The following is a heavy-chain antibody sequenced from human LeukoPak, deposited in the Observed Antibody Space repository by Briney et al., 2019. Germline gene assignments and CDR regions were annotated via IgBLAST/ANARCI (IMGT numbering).Heavy chain of an antibody. Sequence: GGSLRLSCAASGFMFRSFEMYWVRQAPGKGLEWVAYISSGASTMYYADSVKGRFSISRDDAKNSLFLQMNSLRAEDTAIYYCALLAVASDFDYWGQGTLVTVSS. CDR3: ALLAVASDFDY. CDR1: GFMFRSFE. D-gene: IGHD6-19*01. V-gene: IGHV3-48*03. CDR2: ISSGASTM. J-gene: IGHJ4*02.